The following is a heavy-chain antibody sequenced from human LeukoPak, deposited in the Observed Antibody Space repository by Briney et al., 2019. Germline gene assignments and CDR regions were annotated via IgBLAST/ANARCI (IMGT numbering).Heavy chain of an antibody. J-gene: IGHJ4*02. Sequence: RASVKASCKASGGTFSSYAISWVRQAPGQGLEWMGWINPNSGGTNYAQKFQGRVTMTRDTSISTAYMELSRLRSDDTAVYYCARDPAARQFFDYWGQGTLVTVSS. CDR2: INPNSGGT. V-gene: IGHV1-2*02. CDR1: GGTFSSYA. CDR3: ARDPAARQFFDY. D-gene: IGHD6-6*01.